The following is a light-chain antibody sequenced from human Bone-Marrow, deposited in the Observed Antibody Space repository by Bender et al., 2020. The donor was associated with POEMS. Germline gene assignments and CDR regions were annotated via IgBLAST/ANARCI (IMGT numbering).Light chain of an antibody. J-gene: IGLJ1*01. CDR3: HVWDSGSDHV. Sequence: QSALTQPRSVSGSPGQSITISCTGTSSDVGSYTLVFWYQQHPGRAPKLMIYDVSDRPSGVPERFSGSNSGNTATLTISRVEAGDEADYYCHVWDSGSDHVFGTGTKVTVL. V-gene: IGLV2-11*01. CDR1: SSDVGSYTL. CDR2: DVS.